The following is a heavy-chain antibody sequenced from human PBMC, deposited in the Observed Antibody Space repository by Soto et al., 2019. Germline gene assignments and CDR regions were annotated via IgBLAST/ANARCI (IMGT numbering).Heavy chain of an antibody. CDR3: AKMYRGYSGYIQS. CDR1: GFTFTNYA. J-gene: IGHJ5*02. CDR2: ISAGGVST. V-gene: IGHV3-23*01. Sequence: GGSLRLSCATSGFTFTNYAMTWVRQGPGKGLEWVSSISAGGVSTYFADSVKGRFTISRDNSKNTLFLHMNSLRAEGTAVYYCAKMYRGYSGYIQSWGQGTLVTVSS. D-gene: IGHD5-12*01.